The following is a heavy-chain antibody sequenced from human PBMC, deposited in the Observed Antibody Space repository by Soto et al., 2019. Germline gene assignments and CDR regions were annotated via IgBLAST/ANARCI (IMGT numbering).Heavy chain of an antibody. D-gene: IGHD4-17*01. CDR2: INHSGST. V-gene: IGHV4-34*01. Sequence: SETLSLTCAVYGGSFSGYYWSWIRQPPGKGLEWIGEINHSGSTNYNPSLKSRVTISVDTSKNQFSLKLSSVTAADTAVYYCASHDYGGNSLRWGYWGQGTLVTVSS. J-gene: IGHJ4*02. CDR3: ASHDYGGNSLRWGY. CDR1: GGSFSGYY.